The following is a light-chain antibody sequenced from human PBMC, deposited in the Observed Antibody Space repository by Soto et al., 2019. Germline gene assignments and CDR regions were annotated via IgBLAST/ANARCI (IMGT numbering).Light chain of an antibody. Sequence: QTVVTQEPSLSVSPGRTVTLTCGLSSGSVSTSYYPSWYQQTPGQAPRTLIYTTNTRSSGVPDRFSGSILGNKAALTITGAQADDESDYYCVLYMGSGISVFGGGTKLTLL. CDR2: TTN. CDR1: SGSVSTSYY. CDR3: VLYMGSGISV. J-gene: IGLJ3*02. V-gene: IGLV8-61*01.